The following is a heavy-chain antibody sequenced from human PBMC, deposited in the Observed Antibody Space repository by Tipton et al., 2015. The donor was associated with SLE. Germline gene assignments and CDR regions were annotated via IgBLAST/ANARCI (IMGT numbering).Heavy chain of an antibody. V-gene: IGHV4-39*01. CDR3: ARPGPLSSGSYYDAFDI. CDR1: GGSFIGYY. J-gene: IGHJ3*02. CDR2: IYYSGST. Sequence: LRLSCAVYGGSFIGYYWGWIRQPPGKGLEWIGSIYYSGSTYYNPSLKSRVTISVDTSKNQFSLKLSSVTAADTAVYYCARPGPLSSGSYYDAFDIWGQGTMVTVSS. D-gene: IGHD1-26*01.